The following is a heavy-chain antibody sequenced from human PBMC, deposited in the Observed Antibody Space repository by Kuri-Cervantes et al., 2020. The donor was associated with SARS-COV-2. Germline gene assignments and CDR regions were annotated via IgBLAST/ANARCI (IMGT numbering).Heavy chain of an antibody. Sequence: GGSLRLSCAASGFTFSDHYMDWVRQAPGKGLEWVSRTRNKANSYTAEYAASVKGRFTISRDDSKNSLYLQMNSLKTEDTAVYYCARAVPYYYDSSGYHTTGLDWGQGTLVTVSS. CDR3: ARAVPYYYDSSGYHTTGLD. J-gene: IGHJ4*02. CDR2: TRNKANSYTA. D-gene: IGHD3-22*01. CDR1: GFTFSDHY. V-gene: IGHV3-72*01.